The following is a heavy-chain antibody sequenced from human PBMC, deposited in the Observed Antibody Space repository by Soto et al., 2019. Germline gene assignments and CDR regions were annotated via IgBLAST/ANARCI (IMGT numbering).Heavy chain of an antibody. J-gene: IGHJ3*02. D-gene: IGHD2-15*01. V-gene: IGHV3-7*01. Sequence: GGSLRLSCAASGFTFSSYWMSWVRQAPGKGLEWVANIKQDGSEKYYVDSVKGRFTISRDNAKNSLYLQMNSLRAEDTAVYYCASWSPDCSGSSCYSGYAFDIWGQGTMVTVSS. CDR2: IKQDGSEK. CDR1: GFTFSSYW. CDR3: ASWSPDCSGSSCYSGYAFDI.